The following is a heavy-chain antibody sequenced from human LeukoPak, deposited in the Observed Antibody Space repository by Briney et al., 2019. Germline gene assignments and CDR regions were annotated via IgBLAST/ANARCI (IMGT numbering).Heavy chain of an antibody. CDR2: IYYSGST. J-gene: IGHJ4*02. V-gene: IGHV4-39*01. Sequence: PGGSLRLSCAASGFTFSSYAMSWVRQAPGKGLEWIGSIYYSGSTYYNPSLKSRVTISVDTSKNQFSLKLRSVTAADTAVYYCARHFGTWGQGTLVTVSS. CDR1: GFTFSSYA. D-gene: IGHD3/OR15-3a*01. CDR3: ARHFGT.